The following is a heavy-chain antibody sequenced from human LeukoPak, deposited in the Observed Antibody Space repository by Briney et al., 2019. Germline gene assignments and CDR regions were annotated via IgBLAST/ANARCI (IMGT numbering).Heavy chain of an antibody. V-gene: IGHV1-69*05. CDR3: ARGGTQYCSGGSCYSKSTLDNWFDP. CDR2: IIPIFGRA. Sequence: SVKVSCKASGGTFISYAISWVGQAPGQGRERMGGIIPIFGRANYAQKFQGTFTITTPDSTSTAYMELSSLSSQDTAVSYCARGGTQYCSGGSCYSKSTLDNWFDPWGQGTLVTVSS. J-gene: IGHJ5*02. D-gene: IGHD2-15*01. CDR1: GGTFISYA.